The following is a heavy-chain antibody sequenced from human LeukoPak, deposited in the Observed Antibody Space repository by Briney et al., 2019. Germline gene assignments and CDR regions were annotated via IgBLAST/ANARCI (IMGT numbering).Heavy chain of an antibody. J-gene: IGHJ4*02. Sequence: PSETLSLTCTVSGVSVSSSTYFWGWIRQPPGKGLEWIGSIYYSGSIYYSPSLKGRVTISADTSKNQFSLKLNPVTAADTAVYYCARRHKNNRGLFDFWGQGTLVTVSP. D-gene: IGHD1/OR15-1a*01. V-gene: IGHV4-39*01. CDR2: IYYSGSI. CDR3: ARRHKNNRGLFDF. CDR1: GVSVSSSTYF.